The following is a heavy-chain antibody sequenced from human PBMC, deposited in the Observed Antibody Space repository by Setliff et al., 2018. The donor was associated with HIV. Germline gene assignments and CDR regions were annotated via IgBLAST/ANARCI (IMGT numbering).Heavy chain of an antibody. CDR1: GGSISSHY. D-gene: IGHD4-17*01. V-gene: IGHV4-59*11. J-gene: IGHJ3*02. CDR2: IYYSGST. CDR3: ASRHDYGGPNDAFDI. Sequence: PSETLSLTCTVSGGSISSHYWSWIRQPPGKGLEWIGSIYYSGSTNYNPSLKGRVTISVDTSKNQFSLKLSSVTAADTAVYYCASRHDYGGPNDAFDIWG.